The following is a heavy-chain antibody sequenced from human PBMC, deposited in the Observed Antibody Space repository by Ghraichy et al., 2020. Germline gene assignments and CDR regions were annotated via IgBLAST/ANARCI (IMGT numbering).Heavy chain of an antibody. CDR1: GYTFTGYY. Sequence: ASVKVSCKASGYTFTGYYMHWVRQAPGQGLEWMGWINPNSGGTNYAQKFQGWVTMTRDTSISTAYMELSRLRSDDTAVYYCARTGVRIAADRRGLTLDYWGQGTLVTVSS. D-gene: IGHD6-13*01. CDR3: ARTGVRIAADRRGLTLDY. CDR2: INPNSGGT. V-gene: IGHV1-2*04. J-gene: IGHJ4*02.